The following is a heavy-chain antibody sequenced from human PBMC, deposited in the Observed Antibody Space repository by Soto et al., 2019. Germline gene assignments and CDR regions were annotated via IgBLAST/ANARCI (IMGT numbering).Heavy chain of an antibody. CDR3: AKRSSSSTLDY. Sequence: EVQLLESGGGLVQPGESLRLSCAASGFTFSSYAMSWVRQAPGKGLEWVSVIRGSDDSTYYADSVKGRFTISRDNSKNALYLQMNSLRAEDTAVYYCAKRSSSSTLDYWGQGTLVTVSS. J-gene: IGHJ4*02. CDR2: IRGSDDST. V-gene: IGHV3-23*01. CDR1: GFTFSSYA. D-gene: IGHD6-6*01.